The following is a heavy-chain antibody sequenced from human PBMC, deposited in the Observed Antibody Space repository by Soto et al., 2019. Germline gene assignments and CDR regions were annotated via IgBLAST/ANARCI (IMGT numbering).Heavy chain of an antibody. J-gene: IGHJ5*02. Sequence: TLSLTCTVSGGSISSGGYYWSWIRQHPGKGLEWIGYIYYSGSTYYNPSLKSRVTISVDTSKNQFSLKLSSVTAADTAVYYCARGSYITAMVTYWFDPWGQGTLVTVSS. CDR3: ARGSYITAMVTYWFDP. CDR1: GGSISSGGYY. CDR2: IYYSGST. D-gene: IGHD5-18*01. V-gene: IGHV4-31*03.